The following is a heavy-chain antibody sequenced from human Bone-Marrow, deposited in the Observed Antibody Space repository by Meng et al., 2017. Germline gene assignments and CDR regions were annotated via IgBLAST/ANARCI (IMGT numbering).Heavy chain of an antibody. CDR2: ITWNSGRV. CDR1: GFTFDDYA. CDR3: VQDRTYDFGANSYFQH. V-gene: IGHV3-9*01. J-gene: IGHJ1*01. D-gene: IGHD4-23*01. Sequence: SLKISCAASGFTFDDYAMHWVRQAPGKGLEWVSGITWNSGRVGYADSVKGRFTISRDNAKNSLYLQMDSLRPEDTALYYCVQDRTYDFGANSYFQHWGQGTLVTVSS.